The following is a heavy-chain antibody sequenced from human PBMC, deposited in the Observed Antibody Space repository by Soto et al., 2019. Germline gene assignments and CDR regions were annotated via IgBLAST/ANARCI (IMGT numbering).Heavy chain of an antibody. D-gene: IGHD2-2*01. V-gene: IGHV3-48*01. CDR1: GFTFSSYS. CDR2: ISSSSSTI. Sequence: GSLRLSCAASGFTFSSYSMNWVRQAPGKGLEWVSYISSSSSTIYYADPVKGRFTISRDNAKNSLYLQMNSLRAEDTAVYYCAREYCSSTSCLNWFDPWGQGTLVTVSS. CDR3: AREYCSSTSCLNWFDP. J-gene: IGHJ5*02.